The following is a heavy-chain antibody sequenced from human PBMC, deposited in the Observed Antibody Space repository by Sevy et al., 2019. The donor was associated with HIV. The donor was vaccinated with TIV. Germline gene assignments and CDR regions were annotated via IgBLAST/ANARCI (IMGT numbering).Heavy chain of an antibody. D-gene: IGHD1-26*01. Sequence: ASVKVSCKASGYTFTTYYVHWVRQAPGQGLEWMGIIIPSGGSTTYAQKFQGRVTMTRDTSTSTVYMELSSLISDDTAVYYCARGTGVWGQGTLVTVSS. CDR2: IIPSGGST. J-gene: IGHJ4*02. CDR3: ARGTGV. CDR1: GYTFTTYY. V-gene: IGHV1-46*01.